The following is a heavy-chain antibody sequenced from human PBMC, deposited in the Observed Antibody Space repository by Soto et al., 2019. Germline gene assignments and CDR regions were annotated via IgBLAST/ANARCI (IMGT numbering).Heavy chain of an antibody. CDR1: GGSISSYY. D-gene: IGHD3-10*01. CDR3: ARKKTRPGLFDP. J-gene: IGHJ5*02. Sequence: KASETLSLTCTVSGGSISSYYWSWIRQPPGKGLEWIGYIYYSGSTNYNPSLKSRVTISVDTSKNQFSLKLSSVTAADTAVYYCARKKTRPGLFDPWGQGTLVTVSS. CDR2: IYYSGST. V-gene: IGHV4-59*01.